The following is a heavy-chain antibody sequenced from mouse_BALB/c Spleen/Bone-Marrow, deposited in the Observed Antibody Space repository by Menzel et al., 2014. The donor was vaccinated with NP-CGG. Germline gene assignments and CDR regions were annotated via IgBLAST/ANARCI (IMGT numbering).Heavy chain of an antibody. J-gene: IGHJ2*01. D-gene: IGHD6-2*01. CDR1: GYTFTDYP. CDR3: ARGLLGYFGY. V-gene: IGHV1S137*01. CDR2: ISIYSGNT. Sequence: QVQLQQSGPELVRPGVSVEISCKGSGYTFTDYPMHWVKQSHAKSLEWIGVISIYSGNTNYNQNFKGKAKMTVDKSSSTEYMDLARLISEDSAIYHCARGLLGYFGYWGQGTTLTVSS.